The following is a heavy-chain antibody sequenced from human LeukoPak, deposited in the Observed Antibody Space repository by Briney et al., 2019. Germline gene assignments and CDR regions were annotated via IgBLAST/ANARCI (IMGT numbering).Heavy chain of an antibody. D-gene: IGHD6-13*01. CDR3: ARRTAKYSSSWYNWFDP. CDR1: GFTFNRYC. Sequence: GCAVTLPCPACGFTFNRYCMNWVRQAPAKGLEGVAYISSSSSTIYYADSVKGRFTISRGNAKDSLYLQMNSLRDEDTAVYYCARRTAKYSSSWYNWFDPWGKGTLVTVSS. J-gene: IGHJ5*02. V-gene: IGHV3-48*02. CDR2: ISSSSSTI.